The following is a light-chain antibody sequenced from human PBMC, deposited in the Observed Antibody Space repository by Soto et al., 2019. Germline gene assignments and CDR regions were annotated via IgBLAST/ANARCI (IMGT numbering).Light chain of an antibody. V-gene: IGLV2-14*01. Sequence: QSALTQPPSASGSPGQSVTISCTGTSSDIGGYNYVSWYQHHPGEAPKLMIFEVINRPSGVSTRFSGSKSGNTASLTISGLQTEDEANYYCSSYTTSSTVVFGGGTKLTVL. J-gene: IGLJ2*01. CDR2: EVI. CDR3: SSYTTSSTVV. CDR1: SSDIGGYNY.